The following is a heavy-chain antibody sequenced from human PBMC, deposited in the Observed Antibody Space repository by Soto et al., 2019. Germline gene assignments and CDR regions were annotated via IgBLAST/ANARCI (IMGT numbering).Heavy chain of an antibody. J-gene: IGHJ6*02. CDR2: IIPNLGIA. D-gene: IGHD2-15*01. CDR1: GGTFSSYT. V-gene: IGHV1-69*08. Sequence: QVQLVQSGAEVKKPGSSVKVSCKASGGTFSSYTISWVRQAPGQGLEWMGRIIPNLGIADYAQKFQGRVTITADKSTSTAYMELNSLRSEDTAVYYCAREQVILGTYGMDVWGQGTTVTVSS. CDR3: AREQVILGTYGMDV.